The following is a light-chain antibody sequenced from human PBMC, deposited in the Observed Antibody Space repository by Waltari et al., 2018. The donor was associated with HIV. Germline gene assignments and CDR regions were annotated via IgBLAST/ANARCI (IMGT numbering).Light chain of an antibody. CDR3: TSYTSSSTL. CDR1: SSDVGGYNF. Sequence: QSALTQPASVSGSPGQSITISCTGTSSDVGGYNFVSWFQQHPGTAHNLLIYEVTHRPSGISNRFSCSKSASAASLTVSGLHADDEADYYCTSYTSSSTLFGGGTKLTVL. CDR2: EVT. V-gene: IGLV2-14*03. J-gene: IGLJ2*01.